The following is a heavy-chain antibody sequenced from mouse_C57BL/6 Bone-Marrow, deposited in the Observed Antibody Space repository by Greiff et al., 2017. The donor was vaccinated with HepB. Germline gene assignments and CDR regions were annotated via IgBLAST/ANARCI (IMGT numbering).Heavy chain of an antibody. Sequence: EVQRVESGGDLVKPGGSLKLSCAASGFTFSSYGMSWVRQTPDKRLEWVATISSGGSYTYYPDSVKGRFTISRDNAKNTLYLQMSSLKSEDTAMYYCARPYYYGSSYFDYWGQGTTLTVSS. J-gene: IGHJ2*01. CDR1: GFTFSSYG. CDR3: ARPYYYGSSYFDY. CDR2: ISSGGSYT. D-gene: IGHD1-1*01. V-gene: IGHV5-6*01.